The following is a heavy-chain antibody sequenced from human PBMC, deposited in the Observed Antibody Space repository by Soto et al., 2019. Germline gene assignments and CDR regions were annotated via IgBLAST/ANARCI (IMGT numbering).Heavy chain of an antibody. V-gene: IGHV3-33*01. CDR2: IWYDGSNK. Sequence: QVQLVESGGGVVQPGRSLRLSCAASGFTFSSYGMHWVRQAPGKGLEWVAVIWYDGSNKYYADSVKGRFTISRDNSKNTLYLQMNSLRDDDTAVYYCARDVSSGSDDYWGQGTLVTVSS. CDR1: GFTFSSYG. CDR3: ARDVSSGSDDY. D-gene: IGHD3-10*01. J-gene: IGHJ4*02.